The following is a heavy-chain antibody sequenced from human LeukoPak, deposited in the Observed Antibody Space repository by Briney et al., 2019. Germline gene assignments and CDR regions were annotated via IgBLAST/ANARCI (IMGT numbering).Heavy chain of an antibody. J-gene: IGHJ4*02. V-gene: IGHV3-30*02. D-gene: IGHD3-9*01. CDR2: IRHDGTND. CDR3: ANLDWDTGFDY. Sequence: GGSLRLSCAASGFTFSNAWMSWVRQAPGKGLEWVAFIRHDGTNDHYADSVQGRFTISRDNSKTTLYLEMNSLRAEDTAVYYCANLDWDTGFDYWGQGTLVTVSS. CDR1: GFTFSNAW.